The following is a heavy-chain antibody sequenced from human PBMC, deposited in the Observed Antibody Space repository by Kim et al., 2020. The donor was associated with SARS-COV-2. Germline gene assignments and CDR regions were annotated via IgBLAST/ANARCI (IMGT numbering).Heavy chain of an antibody. V-gene: IGHV4-59*01. Sequence: STNYNPSLKSRVTISVDTSKNQFSLKLSSVTAADTAVYYCARVKSGSFDYWGQGTLVTVSS. D-gene: IGHD1-26*01. J-gene: IGHJ4*02. CDR2: ST. CDR3: ARVKSGSFDY.